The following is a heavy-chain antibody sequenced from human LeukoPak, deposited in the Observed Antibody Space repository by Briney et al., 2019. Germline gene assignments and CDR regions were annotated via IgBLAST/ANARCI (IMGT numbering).Heavy chain of an antibody. V-gene: IGHV4-61*05. J-gene: IGHJ4*02. CDR3: ARVYCSGGSCYLCYFDY. CDR2: IYYSGST. Sequence: SETLSLTCTVSGGSISSSSYYWGWIRQPPGKGLEWIGYIYYSGSTNYNPSLKSRVTISVDTSKNQFSLKLSSVTAADTAVYYCARVYCSGGSCYLCYFDYWGQGTLVTVSS. D-gene: IGHD2-15*01. CDR1: GGSISSSSYY.